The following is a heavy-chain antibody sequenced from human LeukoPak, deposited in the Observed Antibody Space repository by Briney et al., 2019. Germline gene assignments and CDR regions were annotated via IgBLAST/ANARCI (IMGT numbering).Heavy chain of an antibody. D-gene: IGHD6-19*01. CDR2: INHSGST. CDR1: GWSFSGYY. CDR3: ARGTIAVAGPGFTDWFDP. J-gene: IGHJ5*02. V-gene: IGHV4-34*01. Sequence: SETLSLTCAVYGWSFSGYYWSWIRQPPGKVLEWIGEINHSGSTNYNPSLKSRVTISVDTSKNQFSLKLSSVTAADTAVYYCARGTIAVAGPGFTDWFDPWGQGTLVTVSS.